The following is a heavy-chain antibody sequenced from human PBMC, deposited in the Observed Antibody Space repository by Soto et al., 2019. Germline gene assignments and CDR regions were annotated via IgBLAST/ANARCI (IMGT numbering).Heavy chain of an antibody. V-gene: IGHV4-4*07. CDR2: IYTDGTT. Sequence: QVQLQGSGPGQVKPSETLSLTYTVSGDSISDYFYWSWIRQPAGKGLEWIGRIYTDGTTKYNHSLRSRVTLPLDKTKTQLPLRLSSVTAADTAVYYFAREVRGGVPGIFDQWGRGSRVTVSS. CDR3: AREVRGGVPGIFDQ. D-gene: IGHD2-15*01. J-gene: IGHJ4*02. CDR1: GDSISDYFY.